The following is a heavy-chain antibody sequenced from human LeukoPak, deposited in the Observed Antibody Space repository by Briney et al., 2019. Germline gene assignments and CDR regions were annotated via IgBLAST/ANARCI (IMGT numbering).Heavy chain of an antibody. CDR3: ARQRAGYCSSTSCYRPYYFDY. D-gene: IGHD2-2*01. V-gene: IGHV4-34*01. Sequence: SETLSLTCAVYGGSFSGYYWSWIRQPPGKGLEWIGEINHSGSTNYNPSLKSRVTISVDTSKNQFSLTLSSVTAADTAVYYCARQRAGYCSSTSCYRPYYFDYWGQGTLVTVSS. CDR2: INHSGST. J-gene: IGHJ4*02. CDR1: GGSFSGYY.